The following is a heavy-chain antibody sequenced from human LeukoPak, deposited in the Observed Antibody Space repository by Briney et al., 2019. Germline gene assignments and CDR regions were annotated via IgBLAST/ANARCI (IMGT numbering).Heavy chain of an antibody. CDR1: GFTLSNYW. CDR2: ISGSGITT. J-gene: IGHJ4*02. D-gene: IGHD6-6*01. V-gene: IGHV3-23*01. CDR3: AKTGLYSSSSRGYFDS. Sequence: PGGSLRLSCAASGFTLSNYWMHWVRQPPGKGLQWVSVISGSGITTYYARSVKGRFTISRDNSKNTLYLQMNSLGGDDTARYYCAKTGLYSSSSRGYFDSWGQGTLVTVSP.